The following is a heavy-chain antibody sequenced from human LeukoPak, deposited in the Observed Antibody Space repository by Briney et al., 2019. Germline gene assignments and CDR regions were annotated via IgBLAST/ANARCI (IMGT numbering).Heavy chain of an antibody. V-gene: IGHV4-34*01. CDR2: INHTGST. D-gene: IGHD2-15*01. Sequence: PSETLSLTCAVYGGSFSGYYWSWIRQPSGKGLEWIGEINHTGSTNYNPSLKSRVTISVDTSKNQFSLKLSSVTAADTAVYYCARAGYCSGGSCYSGRLDYWGQGTLVTASS. J-gene: IGHJ4*02. CDR1: GGSFSGYY. CDR3: ARAGYCSGGSCYSGRLDY.